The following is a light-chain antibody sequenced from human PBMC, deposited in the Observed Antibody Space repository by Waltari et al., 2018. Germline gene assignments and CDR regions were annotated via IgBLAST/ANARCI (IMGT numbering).Light chain of an antibody. CDR3: QQYGRSSVT. V-gene: IGKV3-20*01. CDR2: GAS. Sequence: EIVLTQSPGILSLSPGERATLSCRASQSVSSNYLAWYQQRAGQAPRLLIYGASSRATGIPDGFSGSGSGTDFTLTISRLEPEDFAVYYCQQYGRSSVTFGQGTKVEIK. CDR1: QSVSSNY. J-gene: IGKJ2*01.